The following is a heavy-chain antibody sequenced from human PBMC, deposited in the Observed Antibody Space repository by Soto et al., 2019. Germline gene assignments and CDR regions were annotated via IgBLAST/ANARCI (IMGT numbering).Heavy chain of an antibody. CDR2: LNADGGRT. D-gene: IGHD6-25*01. J-gene: IGHJ4*02. CDR3: PRALAAGDKREGRFRSAY. Sequence: VQLVQSGAAVREPGASVMLSCKTSGYAFTLVYMCLVRQAHGPGLVWMGTLNADGGRTTYAQTFLGRPTRNSDSSTGTNYLELRSGTSADTAVDYSPRALAAGDKREGRFRSAYCAQAALVNVAS. CDR1: GYAFTLVY. V-gene: IGHV1-46*01.